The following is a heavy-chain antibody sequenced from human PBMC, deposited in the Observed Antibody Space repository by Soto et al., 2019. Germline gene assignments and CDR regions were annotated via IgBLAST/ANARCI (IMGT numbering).Heavy chain of an antibody. CDR2: MNPNSGNT. CDR3: ARGPRYCIGTSCFVYFEY. D-gene: IGHD2-2*01. CDR1: GCSFTSYD. Sequence: GASVKVSCKASGCSFTSYDINWVRQATGQGLEWMGWMNPNSGNTGYAQKFQGRVTMTRNTSISTAYMELSSLRSEDTAVYYCARGPRYCIGTSCFVYFEYWGQGTRVTVSS. V-gene: IGHV1-8*01. J-gene: IGHJ4*02.